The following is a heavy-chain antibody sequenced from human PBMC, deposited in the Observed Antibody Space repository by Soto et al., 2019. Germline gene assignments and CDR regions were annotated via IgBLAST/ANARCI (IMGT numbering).Heavy chain of an antibody. V-gene: IGHV4-30-2*01. CDR2: IYDSGTS. CDR3: ARGDRIILVSQPFPYFDY. J-gene: IGHJ4*02. D-gene: IGHD3-10*01. Sequence: TMSLASAVYGASISRGDYSCSWIRQQPGKGLECIGYIYDSGTSYYSPSVESRVSLLVDRSKNQFSLRLTSVTAADTAVYYCARGDRIILVSQPFPYFDYWGQGILVTVSS. CDR1: GASISRGDYS.